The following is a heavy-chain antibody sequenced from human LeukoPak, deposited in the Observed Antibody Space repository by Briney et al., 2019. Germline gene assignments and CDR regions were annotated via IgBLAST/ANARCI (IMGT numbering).Heavy chain of an antibody. V-gene: IGHV3-48*03. CDR2: ISSSGSTI. D-gene: IGHD5-18*01. J-gene: IGHJ4*02. Sequence: GGSLRLSCAASGFTFSSYEMNWVRQAPGKGLEWVSYISSSGSTIYYADSVKGRFTISRDNAKNSLYLQMNSLRAEDTAVYYCAGGYSYVRRGDYWGQGTLVTVSS. CDR1: GFTFSSYE. CDR3: AGGYSYVRRGDY.